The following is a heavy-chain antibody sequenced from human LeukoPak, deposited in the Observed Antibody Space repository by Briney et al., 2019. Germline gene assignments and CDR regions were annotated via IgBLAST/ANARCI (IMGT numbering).Heavy chain of an antibody. J-gene: IGHJ6*02. CDR2: INPNSGGT. CDR3: ARDGRWDCSSTSCLDYYYYGMDV. V-gene: IGHV1-2*02. CDR1: GYTFTGYY. Sequence: ASVKVSCKASGYTFTGYYMHWVRQAPGQGLEWMGWINPNSGGTNYAQKFQGRVTMTRGTSISTAYMELSRLRSDDTAVYYCARDGRWDCSSTSCLDYYYYGMDVWGQGTTVTVSS. D-gene: IGHD2-2*01.